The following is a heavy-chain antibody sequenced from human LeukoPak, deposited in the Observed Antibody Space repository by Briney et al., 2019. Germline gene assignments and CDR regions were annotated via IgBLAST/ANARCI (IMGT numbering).Heavy chain of an antibody. V-gene: IGHV4-30-2*01. J-gene: IGHJ4*02. CDR3: ARHYPNHYGDAFDY. D-gene: IGHD4-17*01. CDR1: GGSISSGGYY. Sequence: SQTLSLTCTVSGGSISSGGYYWSWIRQPPGKGLEWIGYIYHSGSTYYNPSLKSRVTISVDRSKNQFSLKLSSVTAADTAVYYCARHYPNHYGDAFDYWGQGTLVTVSS. CDR2: IYHSGST.